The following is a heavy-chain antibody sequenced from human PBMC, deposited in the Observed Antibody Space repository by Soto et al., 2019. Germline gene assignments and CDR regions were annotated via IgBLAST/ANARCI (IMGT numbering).Heavy chain of an antibody. CDR3: ATPYYYDSSGPRAFDI. V-gene: IGHV1-69*13. J-gene: IGHJ3*02. CDR2: IIPIFGTA. Sequence: SVKVSCKASGGTFSSYAISWVRQAPGQGLEWMGGIIPIFGTANYAQKFQGRVTITADESTSTAYMELSSLRSEDAAVYYCATPYYYDSSGPRAFDIWGQGTMVTVSS. D-gene: IGHD3-22*01. CDR1: GGTFSSYA.